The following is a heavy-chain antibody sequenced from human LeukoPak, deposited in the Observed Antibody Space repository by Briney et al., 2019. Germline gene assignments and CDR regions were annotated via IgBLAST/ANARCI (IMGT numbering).Heavy chain of an antibody. CDR2: INHSGWT. Sequence: PSETLSLTCAVYGGFFGGYYWTWIRQSPGKGLEWIGEINHSGWTNYNPSLESRVTISLDVSRTQFSLKMNSLTAADTAVYFCARSLLWPTGASESWGQGTTVTVSS. J-gene: IGHJ3*02. D-gene: IGHD2-8*02. CDR1: GGFFGGYY. CDR3: ARSLLWPTGASES. V-gene: IGHV4-34*01.